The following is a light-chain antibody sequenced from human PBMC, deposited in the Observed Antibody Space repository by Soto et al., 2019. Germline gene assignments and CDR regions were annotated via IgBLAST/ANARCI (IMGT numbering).Light chain of an antibody. Sequence: EIVLTQSPVTLSLSPGERATLSCRASQSVSSYLAWYQQKPGQAPRLLIYDASKRATGIPARFSGSGSGTNFTLTISSLEPEDFAVYYCQQRSKWPSTFGGGTKVDIK. CDR1: QSVSSY. V-gene: IGKV3-11*01. CDR3: QQRSKWPST. CDR2: DAS. J-gene: IGKJ4*01.